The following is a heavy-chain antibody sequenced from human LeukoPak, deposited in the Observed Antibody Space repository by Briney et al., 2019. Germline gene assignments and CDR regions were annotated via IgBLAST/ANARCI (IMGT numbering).Heavy chain of an antibody. Sequence: ASVKVSCKASGYTFTNYYIHWVRQAPGQGLEWMGWISPNSGGTNYAQKFQGRVTMTRDTSITTAYMELSRVRSDDTAVYYCARDVDYYFDYWGQGTLVTVPS. CDR3: ARDVDYYFDY. CDR2: ISPNSGGT. V-gene: IGHV1-2*02. CDR1: GYTFTNYY. J-gene: IGHJ4*02.